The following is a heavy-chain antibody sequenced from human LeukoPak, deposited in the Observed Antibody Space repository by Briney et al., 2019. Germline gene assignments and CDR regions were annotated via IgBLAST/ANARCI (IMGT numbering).Heavy chain of an antibody. J-gene: IGHJ4*02. D-gene: IGHD3-22*01. V-gene: IGHV3-11*01. CDR3: AKDTSNYYDSSGPSFDY. Sequence: PGGSLRLSCAASGITFSDCYMNWIRQAPGKGLEWVSYISSSVNTVWYADSVKGRFTFSRDNAKNSLYLQMNSLRAEDTALYYCAKDTSNYYDSSGPSFDYWGQGTLVTVSS. CDR2: ISSSVNTV. CDR1: GITFSDCY.